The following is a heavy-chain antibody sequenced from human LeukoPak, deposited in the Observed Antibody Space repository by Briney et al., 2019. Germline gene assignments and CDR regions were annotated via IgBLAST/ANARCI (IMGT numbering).Heavy chain of an antibody. D-gene: IGHD3-10*01. Sequence: GGSLRLSCEASGFTFSSYWMSWVRQAPGKGLEWVANINEDGSEKYYVESVKGRFTVSRDNAKNTLYLQMNSLRAEDTAVYYCARVRGGVIPDAFDIWGQGTRVTVSS. CDR2: INEDGSEK. CDR3: ARVRGGVIPDAFDI. J-gene: IGHJ3*02. CDR1: GFTFSSYW. V-gene: IGHV3-7*02.